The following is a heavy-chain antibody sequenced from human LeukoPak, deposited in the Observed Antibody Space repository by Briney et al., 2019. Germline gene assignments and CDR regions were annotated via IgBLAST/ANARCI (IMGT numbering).Heavy chain of an antibody. D-gene: IGHD3-22*01. V-gene: IGHV1-46*01. CDR2: ISPSGGST. J-gene: IGHJ3*02. CDR1: GYTFTSNY. Sequence: ASVKVSCKAFGYTFTSNYMHWVRQAPGQGPEWMGVISPSGGSTTYAQKFQGRVTLTRDMSTSTDYMELRSLRSDDTAVYYCARWDYYDSRTFDIWGQGTMVTVS. CDR3: ARWDYYDSRTFDI.